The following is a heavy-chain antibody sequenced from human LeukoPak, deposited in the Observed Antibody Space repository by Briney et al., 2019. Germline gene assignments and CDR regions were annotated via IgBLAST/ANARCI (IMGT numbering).Heavy chain of an antibody. CDR3: ARDSDYSGNGNGDWFDP. J-gene: IGHJ5*02. CDR1: GFRFTSFG. D-gene: IGHD4-11*01. V-gene: IGHV1-18*04. Sequence: ASVKVSCKASGFRFTSFGVSWVRQAPGQGLEWMGWISNYFGVTHYAEKFEDRVTMTIDTSTATAYMELRSLGYDDTAIYYCARDSDYSGNGNGDWFDPWGQGTVVTVSS. CDR2: ISNYFGVT.